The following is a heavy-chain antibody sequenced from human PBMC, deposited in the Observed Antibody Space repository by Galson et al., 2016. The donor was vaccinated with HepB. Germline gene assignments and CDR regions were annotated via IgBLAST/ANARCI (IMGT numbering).Heavy chain of an antibody. V-gene: IGHV1-69*13. CDR1: GGTFSTYA. D-gene: IGHD6-19*01. CDR2: IFPLFGTA. J-gene: IGHJ4*02. CDR3: ARVDTQWLVGVRYYFDY. Sequence: SVKVSCKASGGTFSTYAINWVRQAPGQGLEWMGGIFPLFGTATYAQKFQGRVTITADESTSTAYMELSSLRSEDTAVYYCARVDTQWLVGVRYYFDYWGQGTLVTVSS.